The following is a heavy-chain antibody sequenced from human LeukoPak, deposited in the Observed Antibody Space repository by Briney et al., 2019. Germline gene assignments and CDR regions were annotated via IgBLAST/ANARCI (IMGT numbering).Heavy chain of an antibody. CDR1: VGSLSRYY. D-gene: IGHD3-10*01. V-gene: IGHV4-4*07. CDR3: ARDKSRAYGSADAFDI. Sequence: SETLSLTCTVSVGSLSRYYWNWIRQPAGKGLEWIGRIYTSGSTNYNPSLKSRVPMSVDTTKNQFSLKLSSVTAADTAVYYCARDKSRAYGSADAFDIWGKGTMVTVSS. J-gene: IGHJ3*02. CDR2: IYTSGST.